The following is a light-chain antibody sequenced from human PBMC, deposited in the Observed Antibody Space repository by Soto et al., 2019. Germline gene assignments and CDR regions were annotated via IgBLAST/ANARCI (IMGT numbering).Light chain of an antibody. CDR2: AAS. CDR3: KQYYSYPRT. J-gene: IGKJ1*01. V-gene: IGKV1-8*01. CDR1: QGISSY. Sequence: AIRMTQSPSSLSASTGDRVTITCRASQGISSYLAWYQQKPGKAPKLLIYAASTLQSGVQSRFSGSGSGTDFTLTISCLQSEDFATYYCKQYYSYPRTVGQGTKVDI.